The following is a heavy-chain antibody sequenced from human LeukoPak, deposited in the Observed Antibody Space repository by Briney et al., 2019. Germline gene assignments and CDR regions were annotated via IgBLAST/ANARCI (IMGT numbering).Heavy chain of an antibody. V-gene: IGHV3-53*01. CDR2: IYSGGST. CDR3: ARDSRFGELPYYYYGMDV. D-gene: IGHD3-10*02. CDR1: GSTDSSNY. J-gene: IGHJ6*04. Sequence: GGPLTLSCAASGSTDSSNYMSWVRQAPGKGLEWDSFIYSGGSTYYAESVKGRFTISRDNSKNTLYLQMNSLRAEDTAVYYCARDSRFGELPYYYYGMDVWGKGTTVTVSS.